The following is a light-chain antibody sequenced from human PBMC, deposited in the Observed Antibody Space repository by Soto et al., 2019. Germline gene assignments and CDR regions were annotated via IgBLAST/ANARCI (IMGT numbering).Light chain of an antibody. J-gene: IGKJ5*01. CDR2: DVS. Sequence: EIVLTQSPATLSLSPGERATHSCRASQSVSTYLAWYQQKPGQAPRLLIHDVSDRATGLPARFSGSGSGTDFTLTISSLEPEDFAVYYCQQRSSWPITFGQGKRLEIQ. V-gene: IGKV3-11*01. CDR1: QSVSTY. CDR3: QQRSSWPIT.